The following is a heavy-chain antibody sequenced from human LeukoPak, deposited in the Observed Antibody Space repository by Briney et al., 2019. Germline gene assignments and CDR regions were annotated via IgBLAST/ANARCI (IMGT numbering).Heavy chain of an antibody. D-gene: IGHD6-13*01. CDR1: GFTFSNYA. J-gene: IGHJ4*02. CDR2: ISGSGDST. V-gene: IGHV3-23*01. CDR3: AKSGSWHKVTDY. Sequence: HPGGSLRLSCAASGFTFSNYAMSWVRQAPGKGLEWVSVISGSGDSTYYADSVKGRFTISRDNSKNTQYLQMHSLRAEDSAVYYCAKSGSWHKVTDYWGQGTLVTVSS.